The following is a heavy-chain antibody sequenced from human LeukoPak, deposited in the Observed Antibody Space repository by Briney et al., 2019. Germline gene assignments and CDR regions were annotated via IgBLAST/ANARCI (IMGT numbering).Heavy chain of an antibody. CDR2: ISSSSSYI. J-gene: IGHJ4*02. D-gene: IGHD2-2*01. CDR3: ARDALAAGYRLEWYYFDY. Sequence: PGGSLRLSCAASGFTFSTYTMNWVRQAPGKGLEWVSPISSSSSYIYYADSVKGRFTISRDNAKNSLYLQMNSLRAEDTAVYYCARDALAAGYRLEWYYFDYWGQGTLVTVSS. V-gene: IGHV3-21*01. CDR1: GFTFSTYT.